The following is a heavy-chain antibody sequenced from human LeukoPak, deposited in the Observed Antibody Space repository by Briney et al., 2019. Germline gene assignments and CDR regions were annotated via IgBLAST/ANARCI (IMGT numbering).Heavy chain of an antibody. J-gene: IGHJ1*01. CDR2: ISAYNGNT. Sequence: ASVKVSCKASGYTFTSYGISWVRQAPGQGLEWMGWISAYNGNTNYAQKLQGRVTMTTDTSTSTAYMELRSLRSDDTAVYYCARYRSVGGWSSPEPVFKHWGQGTLVTVSS. CDR1: GYTFTSYG. CDR3: ARYRSVGGWSSPEPVFKH. D-gene: IGHD6-19*01. V-gene: IGHV1-18*01.